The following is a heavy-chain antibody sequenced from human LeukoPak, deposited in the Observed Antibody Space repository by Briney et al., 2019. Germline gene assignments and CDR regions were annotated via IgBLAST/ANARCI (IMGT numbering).Heavy chain of an antibody. CDR2: IYYSGST. Sequence: PSETLSLTCAVYGGSFSGYYWSWIRQPPGKGLEWIGYIYYSGSTYYNPSLKSRVTISVDTSKNQFSLKLSSVTAADTAVYYCARGSLVGYDFWSGYPTYYFDYWGQGTLVTVSS. D-gene: IGHD3-3*01. CDR3: ARGSLVGYDFWSGYPTYYFDY. J-gene: IGHJ4*02. CDR1: GGSFSGYY. V-gene: IGHV4-30-4*08.